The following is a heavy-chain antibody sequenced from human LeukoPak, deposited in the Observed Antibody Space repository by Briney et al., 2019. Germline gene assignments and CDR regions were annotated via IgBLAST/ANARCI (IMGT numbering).Heavy chain of an antibody. Sequence: GGSLRLSCAASGFTFSNAWMSWVRQAPGKGLEWVSAISGSGGSTYYADSVKGRFTISRDNSKNTLYLQMNSLRAEDTAVYYCAKGPLYYYDTLEGDYWGQGTLVTVSS. D-gene: IGHD3-22*01. J-gene: IGHJ4*02. CDR3: AKGPLYYYDTLEGDY. CDR1: GFTFSNAW. CDR2: ISGSGGST. V-gene: IGHV3-23*01.